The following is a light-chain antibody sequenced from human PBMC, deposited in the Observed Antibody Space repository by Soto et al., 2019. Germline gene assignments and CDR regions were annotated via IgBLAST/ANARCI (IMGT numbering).Light chain of an antibody. Sequence: QSSLTQPASVSGSPVQSITISCSGSSSDVGNLYDSFSWYQKHPGKAPKRIIYDVTNRPSGFSSRFSGSKSGNTASLTISGLQDEDEDDYYCGTWDSSLXAYVFGRGTKVXV. CDR1: SSDVGNLYDS. CDR2: DVT. J-gene: IGLJ1*01. V-gene: IGLV2-14*03. CDR3: GTWDSSLXAYV.